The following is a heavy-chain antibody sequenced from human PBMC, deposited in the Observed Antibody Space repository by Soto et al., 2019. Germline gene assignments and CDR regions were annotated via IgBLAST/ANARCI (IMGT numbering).Heavy chain of an antibody. V-gene: IGHV5-10-1*01. CDR3: ARWGSGSSYYYYTMDV. D-gene: IGHD3-10*01. CDR1: GYSFTSYW. CDR2: IDPSDSYT. Sequence: GESLKIPCKGSGYSFTSYWISWVRQMPGKGLEWMGRIDPSDSYTNYSPSFQGHVTISADKSISTAYLQWSSLKASDTAMYYCARWGSGSSYYYYTMDVWGQGTTVTVSS. J-gene: IGHJ6*02.